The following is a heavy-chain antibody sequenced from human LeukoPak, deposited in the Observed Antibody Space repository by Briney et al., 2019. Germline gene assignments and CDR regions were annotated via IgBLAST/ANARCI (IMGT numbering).Heavy chain of an antibody. J-gene: IGHJ1*01. CDR3: ARVASSSWSAEYFQH. Sequence: SETLSLTCTVSGGSISSYYWSWIRQPPGKGLEWIGYIYYSGSTSYNPSLKSRVTISVDTSKNQFSLKLSSVTAADTAVYYCARVASSSWSAEYFQHWGQGTLVTVSS. CDR2: IYYSGST. D-gene: IGHD6-13*01. CDR1: GGSISSYY. V-gene: IGHV4-59*01.